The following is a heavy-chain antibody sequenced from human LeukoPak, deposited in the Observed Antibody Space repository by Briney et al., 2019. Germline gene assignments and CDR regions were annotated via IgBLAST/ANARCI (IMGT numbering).Heavy chain of an antibody. V-gene: IGHV3-7*03. J-gene: IGHJ4*02. CDR3: ARRYFDY. CDR2: IKQDGSEK. CDR1: GFTFSSYW. Sequence: GGSLRLSCAASGFTFSSYWMQWVRQAPGKGLEWVANIKQDGSEKYYADSVKGRFIISRDNAKNALYLQMSSLRAKDTAIYYCARRYFDYWGQGTLVTVSS.